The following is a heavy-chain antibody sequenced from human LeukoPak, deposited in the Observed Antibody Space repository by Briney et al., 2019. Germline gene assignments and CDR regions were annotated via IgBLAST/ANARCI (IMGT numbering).Heavy chain of an antibody. J-gene: IGHJ5*02. V-gene: IGHV4-38-2*02. CDR1: GSSISDNYY. D-gene: IGHD3-3*01. CDR2: VYHSGST. CDR3: ARHNYYHFWSTLNWFDP. Sequence: SETLSLTCTIFGSSISDNYYWGWIRRPPGKGLEWIGSVYHSGSTYYNPSLKSRLTLSVDTSNNYFSLKLRSVTAADTAVYYCARHNYYHFWSTLNWFDPWGQGTLVTVSS.